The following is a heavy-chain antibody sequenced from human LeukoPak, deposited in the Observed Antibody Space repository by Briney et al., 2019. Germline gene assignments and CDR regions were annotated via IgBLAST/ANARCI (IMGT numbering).Heavy chain of an antibody. V-gene: IGHV4-59*01. CDR3: ARWYYYDSSGAVDY. CDR1: GGSISSYY. CDR2: IYYTGSP. D-gene: IGHD3-22*01. J-gene: IGHJ4*02. Sequence: PSETLSRTCTVSGGSISSYYWSWIRQPPGKGLEWIGYIYYTGSPNYNPSLKSRVTISVDPSKNQFSLKLRSVTAADTAVYYCARWYYYDSSGAVDYWGQGTLVTVSS.